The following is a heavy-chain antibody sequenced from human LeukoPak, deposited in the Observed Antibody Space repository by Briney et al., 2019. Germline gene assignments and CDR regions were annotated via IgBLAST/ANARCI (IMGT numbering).Heavy chain of an antibody. D-gene: IGHD3-10*01. CDR2: ISSSSSYI. J-gene: IGHJ4*02. CDR3: ARVLVPDSMGSGSYEAFFDY. CDR1: GFTFSSYS. Sequence: SGGSLRLSCAASGFTFSSYSMNWVRQAPGKGLEWVSSISSSSSYIYYADSVKGRFTISRDNAKNSLYLQMNSLRAEDTAVYYCARVLVPDSMGSGSYEAFFDYWGQGTLVTVSS. V-gene: IGHV3-21*01.